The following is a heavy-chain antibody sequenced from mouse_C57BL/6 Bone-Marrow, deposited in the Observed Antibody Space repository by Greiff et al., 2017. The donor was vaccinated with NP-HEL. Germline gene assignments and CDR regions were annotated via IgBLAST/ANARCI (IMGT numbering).Heavy chain of an antibody. CDR1: GYTFTSYG. CDR3: ARWGYGSRCAMDY. Sequence: QVQLKESGAELARPGASVKLSCKASGYTFTSYGISWVKQRTGQGLEWIGEIYPRSGNTYYNEKFKGKATLTADKSSSTAYMELRSLTSEDSAVYFCARWGYGSRCAMDYWGQGTSVTVSS. CDR2: IYPRSGNT. V-gene: IGHV1-81*01. D-gene: IGHD1-1*01. J-gene: IGHJ4*01.